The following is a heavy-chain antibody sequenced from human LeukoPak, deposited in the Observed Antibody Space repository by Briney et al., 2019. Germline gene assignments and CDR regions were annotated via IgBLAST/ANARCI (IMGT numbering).Heavy chain of an antibody. Sequence: GGSLRLSCAASGFTFSSHWMTWVRQAPGKGLEWVSYISSSSSTIYYADSVKGRFTISRDSAKNSLYLQMNSLRAEDTAVYYCAELGITMIGGVWGKGTTVTISS. CDR1: GFTFSSHW. J-gene: IGHJ6*04. CDR2: ISSSSSTI. V-gene: IGHV3-48*04. D-gene: IGHD3-10*02. CDR3: AELGITMIGGV.